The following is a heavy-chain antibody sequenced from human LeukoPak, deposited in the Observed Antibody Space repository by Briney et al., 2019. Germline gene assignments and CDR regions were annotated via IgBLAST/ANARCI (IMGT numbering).Heavy chain of an antibody. D-gene: IGHD1-26*01. J-gene: IGHJ4*02. CDR2: ISAYNGNT. CDR3: ARVGSGSYYVY. Sequence: ASVKVSCKTSGYTFTSYGINWVRQSPGQGLEWMGWISAYNGNTNYAQKLQGRVTMTTDTSTSTAYMELRTLRSDDTAVYYCARVGSGSYYVYWGQGTLVTVSS. V-gene: IGHV1-18*01. CDR1: GYTFTSYG.